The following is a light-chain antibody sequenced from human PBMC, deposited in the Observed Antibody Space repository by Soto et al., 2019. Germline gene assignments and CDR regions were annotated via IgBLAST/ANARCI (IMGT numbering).Light chain of an antibody. V-gene: IGKV1-5*03. CDR1: ESISNW. CDR3: QQYDTYWT. J-gene: IGKJ1*01. CDR2: KAS. Sequence: DIQMTQSPSTLSASVGDRVIITCQASESISNWLAWYQQKPGKAPNLLIYKASSLKSGVPLRFSGSGSGTEFTLTINSLQPDDFATYYCQQYDTYWTFGQGTKVDIK.